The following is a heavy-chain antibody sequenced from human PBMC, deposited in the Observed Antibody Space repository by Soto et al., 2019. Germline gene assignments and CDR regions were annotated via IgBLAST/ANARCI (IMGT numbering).Heavy chain of an antibody. J-gene: IGHJ4*02. CDR3: AKDRTVLVSYRYTADY. D-gene: IGHD3-16*02. CDR2: ISYDGSNK. Sequence: ESGGGVVQPGRSLSLSCAASGFTFSSYGMHWVRQAPGKGLEWVAVISYDGSNKYYADSVKGRFTISRDNSKNTLYLQMNSLRAEDTAVYYCAKDRTVLVSYRYTADYWGQGTLVTVSS. V-gene: IGHV3-30*18. CDR1: GFTFSSYG.